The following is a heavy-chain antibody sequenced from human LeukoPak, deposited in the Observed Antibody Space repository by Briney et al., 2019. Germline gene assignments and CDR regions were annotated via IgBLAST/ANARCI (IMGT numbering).Heavy chain of an antibody. CDR3: ARSSDSSGYYVNDY. CDR1: GGSISSYY. V-gene: IGHV4-59*01. D-gene: IGHD3-22*01. J-gene: IGHJ4*02. Sequence: PSETLSLTCTVSGGSISSYYWSWIRQPPGKGLEWIGYIYYSGSTNYNPSLKSRVTISVDTSKNQFSLKLSSATAADTAVYYCARSSDSSGYYVNDYWGQGTLVTVSS. CDR2: IYYSGST.